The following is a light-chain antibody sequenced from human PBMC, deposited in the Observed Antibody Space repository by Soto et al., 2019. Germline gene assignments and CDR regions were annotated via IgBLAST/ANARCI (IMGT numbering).Light chain of an antibody. CDR3: QQYRT. J-gene: IGKJ3*01. V-gene: IGKV3D-15*01. CDR2: GAS. CDR1: QSDSTT. Sequence: IAITQSPSTLSLATRQIAPLSCRASQSDSTTVAWYHQKPGQAPRLLIYGASSRATGSPDRFRGSGSGTDFTLTISRLEPEDFAVYYCQQYRTFGPGTKVDIK.